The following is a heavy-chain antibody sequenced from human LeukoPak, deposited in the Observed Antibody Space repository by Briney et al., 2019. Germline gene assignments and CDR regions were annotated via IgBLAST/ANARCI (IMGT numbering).Heavy chain of an antibody. CDR2: IIPIFGTA. V-gene: IGHV1-69*13. CDR1: GGTFISYA. Sequence: SVKVSCKASGGTFISYAISWVRQAPGQGLEWMGGIIPIFGTANYAQKFQGRVTITADESTSTAYMELSSLRSEETAVYYCARRTGLSGLVDYWGQGTLVTVSS. J-gene: IGHJ4*02. D-gene: IGHD3/OR15-3a*01. CDR3: ARRTGLSGLVDY.